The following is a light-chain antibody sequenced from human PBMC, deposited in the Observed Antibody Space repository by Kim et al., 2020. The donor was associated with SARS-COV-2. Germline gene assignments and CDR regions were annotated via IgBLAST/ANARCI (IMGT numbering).Light chain of an antibody. Sequence: KTGTTSCPRSGGSIASNYVQWYQQRPGSAPTTVIYDDNQRPSGVPDRFSGSIDSSSNSASLTISGLKTEDEADYYCQSYDSSNHVVFGGGTQLTVL. CDR3: QSYDSSNHVV. CDR2: DDN. V-gene: IGLV6-57*03. CDR1: GGSIASNY. J-gene: IGLJ2*01.